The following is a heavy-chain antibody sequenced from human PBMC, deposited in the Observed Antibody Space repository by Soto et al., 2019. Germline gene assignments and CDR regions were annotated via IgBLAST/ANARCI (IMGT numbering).Heavy chain of an antibody. CDR1: GGSFSDYSWN. CDR2: INHSGST. D-gene: IGHD3-3*01. CDR3: ATGPLHYDLRTGPINGGMDL. Sequence: SETLSLTCAVYGGSFSDYSWNWNWIRQPPGKGLEWIGEINHSGSTSHNPSLKSRVTLSLDTSKNQFSLILTSVTAADTAVYYCATGPLHYDLRTGPINGGMDLWGQGTTVTVSS. J-gene: IGHJ6*02. V-gene: IGHV4-34*01.